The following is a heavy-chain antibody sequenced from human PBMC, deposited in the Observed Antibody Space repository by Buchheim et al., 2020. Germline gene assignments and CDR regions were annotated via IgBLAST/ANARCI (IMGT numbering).Heavy chain of an antibody. CDR3: ARGRIQLWYYGMDV. CDR1: GGSISSGSYY. J-gene: IGHJ6*02. Sequence: QVQLQESGPGLVKPSQTLSLTCTVSGGSISSGSYYWSWIRQPAGKGLEWIGRIYTSGSTNYNPSLKSRVTMSVDPSKHQFSLKLSSVTAADTAVYYCARGRIQLWYYGMDVWGQGTT. CDR2: IYTSGST. V-gene: IGHV4-61*02. D-gene: IGHD5-18*01.